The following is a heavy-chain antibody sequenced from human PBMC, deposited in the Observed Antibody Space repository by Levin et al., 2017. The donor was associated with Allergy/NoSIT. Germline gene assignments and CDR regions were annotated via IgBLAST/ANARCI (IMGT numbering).Heavy chain of an antibody. CDR1: GILFSSYD. J-gene: IGHJ6*02. CDR3: ASWAMYHYDRSAFDYFYYAMDV. Sequence: GESLKISCAASGILFSSYDMNWVRQAPGKGLEWVSSISAGGNYIYYADSVKGRFTISRDNTKNSLFLQMNSLRAEDTAVYYCASWAMYHYDRSAFDYFYYAMDVWGQGTTVTVSS. V-gene: IGHV3-21*01. CDR2: ISAGGNYI. D-gene: IGHD3-22*01.